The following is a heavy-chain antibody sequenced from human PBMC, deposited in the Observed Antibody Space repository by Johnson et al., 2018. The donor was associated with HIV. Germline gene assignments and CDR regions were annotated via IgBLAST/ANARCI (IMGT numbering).Heavy chain of an antibody. D-gene: IGHD6-13*01. Sequence: QVKLVESGGGVVQPGRSLRLSCAASGFTFSSYGMHWVRQAPGKGLEWVAVIWSDGSNKYYADSVKGRFTISRDNSKNTLYLQMNSLRAEDTAVYYCAKGRQQPYDAFDIWGQGTMVTVSS. J-gene: IGHJ3*02. CDR3: AKGRQQPYDAFDI. CDR1: GFTFSSYG. V-gene: IGHV3-33*06. CDR2: IWSDGSNK.